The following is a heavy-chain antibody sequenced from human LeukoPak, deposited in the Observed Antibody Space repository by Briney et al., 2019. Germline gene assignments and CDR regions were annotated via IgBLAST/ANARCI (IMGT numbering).Heavy chain of an antibody. CDR3: ARDNSSGYDY. Sequence: GESLKISCKGSGYSFTTYWIGWVRQMPGKGLEWMGIIYPGDSDTRYNPSFQGQVTISADKSISNAFLQWSSLKASDTAMYYCARDNSSGYDYWGQGTLVTVSS. CDR1: GYSFTTYW. J-gene: IGHJ4*02. V-gene: IGHV5-51*01. D-gene: IGHD6-19*01. CDR2: IYPGDSDT.